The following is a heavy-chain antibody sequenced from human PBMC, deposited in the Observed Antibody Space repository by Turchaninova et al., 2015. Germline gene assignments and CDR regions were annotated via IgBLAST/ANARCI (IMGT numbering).Heavy chain of an antibody. CDR3: ATYGSGSYRAFDY. Sequence: QVPLQAXXXGLXXHSATLSLXCXVSGYSISSGSFWGWIRPPPWKGREWIGSIYQSESAYYNPSLKSRITISADTSKNQFSLKLSSMTAADTAVYYCATYGSGSYRAFDYWGQGTLVTVSS. CDR2: IYQSESA. D-gene: IGHD3-10*01. V-gene: IGHV4-38-2*01. J-gene: IGHJ4*02. CDR1: GYSISSGSF.